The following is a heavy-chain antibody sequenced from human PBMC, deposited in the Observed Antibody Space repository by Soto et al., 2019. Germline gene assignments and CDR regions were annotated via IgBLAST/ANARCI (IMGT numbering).Heavy chain of an antibody. Sequence: PSETLSLTCTVSGVSITSSSYYWSWIRQPPGRGLEWIGFIYYAGSTKYNPSLNSRVTISVDTSKNQFSLKLTSVTAADTAAYYCARDKITGLFDYWGQGTLVTVSS. CDR2: IYYAGST. D-gene: IGHD2-8*02. V-gene: IGHV4-61*01. CDR1: GVSITSSSYY. J-gene: IGHJ4*02. CDR3: ARDKITGLFDY.